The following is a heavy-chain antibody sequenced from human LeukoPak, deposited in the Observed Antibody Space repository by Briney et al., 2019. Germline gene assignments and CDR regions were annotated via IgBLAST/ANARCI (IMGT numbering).Heavy chain of an antibody. V-gene: IGHV3-11*06. CDR2: ISSSSSYT. J-gene: IGHJ4*02. D-gene: IGHD3-22*01. CDR1: GFTFSDYY. CDR3: ARDREYYYDSSGYREIDY. Sequence: GGSLRLSCAASGFTFSDYYMSWIRQAPGKGLEWVSYISSSSSYTNYADSVKGRFTISRDNAKNSLYLQMNSLRAEGTAVYYCARDREYYYDSSGYREIDYWGQGTLVTVSS.